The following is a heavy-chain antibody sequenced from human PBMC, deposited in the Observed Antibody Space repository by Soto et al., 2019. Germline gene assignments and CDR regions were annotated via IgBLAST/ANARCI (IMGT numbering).Heavy chain of an antibody. CDR2: IYWNDDE. CDR1: GVSVSTTGVG. V-gene: IGHV2-5*01. CDR3: ARRLWDSSGWHPFGS. J-gene: IGHJ4*02. D-gene: IGHD6-19*01. Sequence: QITLKESGPTLVKPTQTLTLTCTLSGVSVSTTGVGVAWIRQPPGKALECLALIYWNDDERYSPSLKSRLTISTDISKNQVVLTMANMDPVDAATYYCARRLWDSSGWHPFGSWGQGALVTVSS.